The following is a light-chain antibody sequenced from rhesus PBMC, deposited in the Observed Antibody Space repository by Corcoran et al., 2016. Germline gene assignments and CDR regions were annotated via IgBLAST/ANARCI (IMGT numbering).Light chain of an antibody. CDR1: QGISSY. Sequence: DIQLTQSPSSLSASVGASVTITCRASQGISSYLAWYQQKPEKAPKLLVYDASNLQSGVPSRLSGNGSWTDFTLTVGTLQPVDFAVYYWQPRDSYPRTFGHGTKVGIK. V-gene: IGKV1-38*01. J-gene: IGKJ1*01. CDR3: QPRDSYPRT. CDR2: DAS.